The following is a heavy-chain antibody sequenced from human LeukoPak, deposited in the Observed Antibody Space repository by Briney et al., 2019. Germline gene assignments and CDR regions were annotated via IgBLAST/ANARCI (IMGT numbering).Heavy chain of an antibody. V-gene: IGHV4-38-2*02. CDR2: IHHSGST. D-gene: IGHD4-23*01. J-gene: IGHJ4*02. Sequence: PSETLSLTCTVSGYSISSGYYWGWIRLPPGKGLEWIGSIHHSGSTYYNPSLKSRVTISVDTSKNQFSLRLSSVTAADTAVYYCASRVNSLDYWGQGTLVTVSS. CDR3: ASRVNSLDY. CDR1: GYSISSGYY.